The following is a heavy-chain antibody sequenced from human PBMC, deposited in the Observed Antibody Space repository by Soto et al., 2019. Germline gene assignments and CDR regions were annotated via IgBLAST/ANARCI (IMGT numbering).Heavy chain of an antibody. CDR2: ISAYNGNT. Sequence: GASVKVSCKASGYTFTSYGISWVRQAPGQGLEWMGWISAYNGNTNYAQKLQGRVTMTTDTSTSTAYMELRSLRSDDTAVYYCARDPHYDSSGYYYGGKYGLDVWGQGTSVTVSS. CDR1: GYTFTSYG. V-gene: IGHV1-18*01. J-gene: IGHJ6*02. CDR3: ARDPHYDSSGYYYGGKYGLDV. D-gene: IGHD3-22*01.